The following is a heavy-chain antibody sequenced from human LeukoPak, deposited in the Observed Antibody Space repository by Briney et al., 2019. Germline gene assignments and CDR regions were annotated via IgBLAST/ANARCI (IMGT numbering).Heavy chain of an antibody. CDR2: IYHSGST. Sequence: SETLSLTCTVSGYSISSGYYWGWIRQPPGKGLEWIGSIYHSGSTYYNPSLKSRVTISVDTSNNQFSLKLSFVTAADKGVYYCARGTDSSGYYSPFDYWGQGNLVTVSS. CDR1: GYSISSGYY. V-gene: IGHV4-38-2*02. D-gene: IGHD3-22*01. J-gene: IGHJ4*02. CDR3: ARGTDSSGYYSPFDY.